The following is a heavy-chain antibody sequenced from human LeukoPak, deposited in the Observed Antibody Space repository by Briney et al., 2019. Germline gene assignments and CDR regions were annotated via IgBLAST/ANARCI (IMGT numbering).Heavy chain of an antibody. CDR2: INPNNGGT. CDR3: ARDLLGYSGSYYPPGY. CDR1: GYTFTSYY. J-gene: IGHJ4*02. Sequence: VASVKVSFKASGYTFTSYYMHWVRQAPGQGLEWMGIINPNNGGTNYAQKFQGRVTMTGDTSISTAYMELSSLRSEDTAVYYCARDLLGYSGSYYPPGYWGQGTLVTVSS. V-gene: IGHV1-2*02. D-gene: IGHD1-26*01.